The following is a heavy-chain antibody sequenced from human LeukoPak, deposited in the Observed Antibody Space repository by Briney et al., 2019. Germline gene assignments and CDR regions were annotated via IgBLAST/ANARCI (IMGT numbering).Heavy chain of an antibody. D-gene: IGHD3-10*01. CDR2: IYSDGSIT. V-gene: IGHV3-74*01. CDR1: GFTFNTYW. CDR3: ATAYGSGMADY. J-gene: IGHJ4*02. Sequence: GGSLRLSCAASGFTFNTYWMHWFRQAPGKGLMWVSRIYSDGSITNYADSVKGRFTISRDNAKNTLYLQMNSLRAEDTAVYYCATAYGSGMADYWGQGTPVTVSS.